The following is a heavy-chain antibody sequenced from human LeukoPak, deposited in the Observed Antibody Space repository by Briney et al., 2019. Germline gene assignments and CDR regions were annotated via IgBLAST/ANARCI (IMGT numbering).Heavy chain of an antibody. J-gene: IGHJ6*03. D-gene: IGHD3-3*01. CDR2: IRSKAYGGTT. V-gene: IGHV3-49*03. Sequence: GGSLRLSCTASGFTFGDYAMSWFRQAPGKGLEWVGFIRSKAYGGTTEYAASVKGRFTISRDDSKSIAYLQMNSLKTEDTAVYYCTNNDFWSGYSGYYMDVWGKGTTVTVSS. CDR1: GFTFGDYA. CDR3: TNNDFWSGYSGYYMDV.